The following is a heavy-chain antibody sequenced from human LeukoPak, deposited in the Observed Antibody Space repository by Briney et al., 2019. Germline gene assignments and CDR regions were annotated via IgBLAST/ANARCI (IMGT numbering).Heavy chain of an antibody. J-gene: IGHJ2*01. CDR1: GGSISSGDYY. D-gene: IGHD4-17*01. Sequence: SQTLSLTCTVSGGSISSGDYYWSWIRQPPGKGLEWIGYIYYSGSTYYNPSLKSRVTISVDTSKNRFSLKLSSVTAADTAVYYCARGDVTTGWYFDLWGRGTLVTVSS. V-gene: IGHV4-30-4*01. CDR2: IYYSGST. CDR3: ARGDVTTGWYFDL.